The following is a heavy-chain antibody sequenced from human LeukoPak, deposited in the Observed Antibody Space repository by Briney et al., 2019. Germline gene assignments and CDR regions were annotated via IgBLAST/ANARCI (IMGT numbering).Heavy chain of an antibody. CDR1: GGSISSGGYY. D-gene: IGHD3-22*01. Sequence: SQTLSLTCTVSGGSISSGGYYWSWIRQHPGKGLEWIGYIYYSGSTYYNPSLKSRVTISVDTSRNQFSLKLSSVTAADTAVYYCARGSSYYYDSTADYWGAFDIWGQGTMVTVSS. V-gene: IGHV4-31*03. CDR3: ARGSSYYYDSTADYWGAFDI. CDR2: IYYSGST. J-gene: IGHJ3*02.